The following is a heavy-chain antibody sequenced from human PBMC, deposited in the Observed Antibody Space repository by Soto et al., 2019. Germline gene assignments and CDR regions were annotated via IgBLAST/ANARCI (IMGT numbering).Heavy chain of an antibody. CDR2: INHSGST. V-gene: IGHV4-34*01. J-gene: IGHJ4*02. D-gene: IGHD6-19*01. Sequence: PSETLSLTCAVYGGSCSGYYWSWIRQPPGKGLEWIGEINHSGSTNYNPSLKSRVTISVDTSKNQFSLKLSSVTAADTAVYYCARDISSGWYNPVAYWGQGTLVTVSS. CDR3: ARDISSGWYNPVAY. CDR1: GGSCSGYY.